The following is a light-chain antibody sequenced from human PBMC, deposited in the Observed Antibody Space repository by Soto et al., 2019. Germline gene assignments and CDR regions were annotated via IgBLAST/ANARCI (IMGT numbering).Light chain of an antibody. V-gene: IGLV6-57*04. J-gene: IGLJ2*01. CDR3: QSYHSGNVV. Sequence: NFLLTQPHSVSESPGKTVNISCTRSRGSIASNYVQWYQQRPGSAPTPVIYEDNERPSGVPDRFSGSIDSSSNSASLTISGLKTDDEADYYCQSYHSGNVVFGGGTKVTVL. CDR2: EDN. CDR1: RGSIASNY.